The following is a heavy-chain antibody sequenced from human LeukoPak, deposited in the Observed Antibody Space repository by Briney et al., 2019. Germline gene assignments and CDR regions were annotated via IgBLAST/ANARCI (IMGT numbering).Heavy chain of an antibody. Sequence: GGSQRLSCAASGFTFSSYSMNWVRQAPGKGLEWVSGINWSGDSTGYADSVKGRFTISRDNAKNSLYLQMKSLRAEDTALYYCARDFYLGRIAVAGIFDYWGQGTPVTVSS. D-gene: IGHD6-19*01. CDR1: GFTFSSYS. CDR2: INWSGDST. J-gene: IGHJ4*02. V-gene: IGHV3-20*04. CDR3: ARDFYLGRIAVAGIFDY.